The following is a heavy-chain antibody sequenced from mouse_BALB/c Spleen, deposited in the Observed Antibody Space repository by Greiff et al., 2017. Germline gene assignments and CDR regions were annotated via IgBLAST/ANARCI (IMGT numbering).Heavy chain of an antibody. Sequence: QVQLKESGAELVPPGASVKLSCKTSGFTFSSSSISWLKQKPGQSLEWIAWIYAGTGGTSYNQKFTGTAQLTVDTSSSTAYMQFSSLTTEDSAIYYGARLYDYDEGYAMDYWGQGTSVTVSS. CDR3: ARLYDYDEGYAMDY. J-gene: IGHJ4*01. D-gene: IGHD2-4*01. V-gene: IGHV1-76*01. CDR1: GFTFSSSS. CDR2: IYAGTGGT.